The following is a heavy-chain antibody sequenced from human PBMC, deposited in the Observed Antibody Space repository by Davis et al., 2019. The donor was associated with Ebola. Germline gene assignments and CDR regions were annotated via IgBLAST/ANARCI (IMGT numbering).Heavy chain of an antibody. Sequence: GESLKISCKGSGYSFNSYWISWVRQMPGKGLEWMGRIDPSDSYTNYSPSFQGQVTISADKSISTAYLQWSSLKASDTAMYYCARAPHRYCSGGSCFVNWFDPWGQGTLVTVSS. CDR2: IDPSDSYT. V-gene: IGHV5-10-1*04. CDR3: ARAPHRYCSGGSCFVNWFDP. J-gene: IGHJ5*02. D-gene: IGHD2-15*01. CDR1: GYSFNSYW.